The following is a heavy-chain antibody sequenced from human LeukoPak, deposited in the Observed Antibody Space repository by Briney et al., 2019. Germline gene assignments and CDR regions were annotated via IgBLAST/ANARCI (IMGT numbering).Heavy chain of an antibody. CDR1: GFTFSSYS. J-gene: IGHJ4*02. CDR3: ARGRELELGGY. Sequence: GGSLRLSCAASGFTFSSYSMNWVRQAPGKGLEWVSYISSSSSTIYYADSVKGRFTISRDNAKNSLYLQMNSLRADDTAVYYCARGRELELGGYWGQGTLVTVSS. CDR2: ISSSSSTI. D-gene: IGHD1-7*01. V-gene: IGHV3-48*04.